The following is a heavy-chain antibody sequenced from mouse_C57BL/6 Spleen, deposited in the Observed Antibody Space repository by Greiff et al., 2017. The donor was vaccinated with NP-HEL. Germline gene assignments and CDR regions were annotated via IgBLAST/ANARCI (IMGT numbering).Heavy chain of an antibody. CDR1: GFTFNTYA. J-gene: IGHJ4*01. D-gene: IGHD1-1*01. Sequence: DVQLQESGGGLVQPKGSLKLSCAASGFTFNTYAMHWVRQAPGKGLEWVARIRSKSSNYATYYADSVKDRFTISRDDSQSMLYLQMNNLKTEDTAMYYCVSGYYGSSYHAMDYWGQGTSVTVSS. V-gene: IGHV10-3*01. CDR2: IRSKSSNYAT. CDR3: VSGYYGSSYHAMDY.